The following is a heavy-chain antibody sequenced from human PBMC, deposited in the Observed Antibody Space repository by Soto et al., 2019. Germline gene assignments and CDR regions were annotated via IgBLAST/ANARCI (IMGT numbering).Heavy chain of an antibody. J-gene: IGHJ4*02. CDR3: AKADGQQWLLPHLEN. CDR1: GFNFNKYA. D-gene: IGHD6-19*01. CDR2: ISCCGGTA. V-gene: IGHV3-23*01. Sequence: EVQLLESGGGLVRPGASLRLSCAASGFNFNKYAMSWVRQAPGEGLEWVSGISCCGGTASYADSVKGRFTIARDDAKNTLYLHMNSLRVEDPAEYYCAKADGQQWLLPHLENWGRGTLVTVS.